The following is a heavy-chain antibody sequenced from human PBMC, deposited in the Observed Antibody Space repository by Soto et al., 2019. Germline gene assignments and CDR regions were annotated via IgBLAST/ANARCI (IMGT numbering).Heavy chain of an antibody. J-gene: IGHJ2*01. CDR2: ISGSGGST. V-gene: IGHV3-23*01. CDR3: AKEPVGPDWYFDL. CDR1: GFTFDDYG. Sequence: PGGSLRLSCAASGFTFDDYGMSWVRQAPGKGLEWVSGISGSGGSTDYADSVKGRFTVSRDNAKNTLYLQMNSLRAEDTAVYNCAKEPVGPDWYFDLWGRGTLVTVSS.